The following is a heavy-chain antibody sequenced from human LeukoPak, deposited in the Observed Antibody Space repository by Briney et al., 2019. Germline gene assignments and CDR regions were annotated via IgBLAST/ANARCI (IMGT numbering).Heavy chain of an antibody. CDR1: GFTFSSYA. Sequence: GGSLRLSCAASGFTFSSYAMSWVRQAPGKRLEWLSGIRGSCCGTYYADSVKGRFTISRDNSKNTLSLEMNSLRAEDTAVYYCAKSSAYGGNSGVDYWGQGTLVTVSS. D-gene: IGHD4-23*01. V-gene: IGHV3-23*01. J-gene: IGHJ4*02. CDR2: IRGSCCGT. CDR3: AKSSAYGGNSGVDY.